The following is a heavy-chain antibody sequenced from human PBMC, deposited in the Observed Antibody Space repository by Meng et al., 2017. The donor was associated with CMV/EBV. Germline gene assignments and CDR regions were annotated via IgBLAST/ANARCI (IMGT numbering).Heavy chain of an antibody. CDR1: GYTFTGYY. V-gene: IGHV1-2*02. J-gene: IGHJ4*02. CDR2: ITPMSGGT. Sequence: ASVKVSCKASGYTFTGYYIHWVRQAPGHGREWMGWITPMSGGTNYAQSFQDRVTMTRDTSTNTAYMELSRVRSDDTAVYYCARGNNWDRLLDFWGQGTLVTVSS. CDR3: ARGNNWDRLLDF. D-gene: IGHD3-3*01.